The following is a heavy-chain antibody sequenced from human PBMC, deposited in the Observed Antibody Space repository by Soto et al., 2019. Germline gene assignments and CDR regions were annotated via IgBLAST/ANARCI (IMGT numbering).Heavy chain of an antibody. D-gene: IGHD5-12*01. V-gene: IGHV4-34*01. CDR3: AKYRRSDADGYTFDF. CDR2: INHSGGT. Sequence: SVTQSLTWAVDGGYFSGHGGSWIRTPPGKGLEWIGEINHSGGTNYNPSLKRRVTISADTSKNQFSLRVTSVTAADTAVYYCAKYRRSDADGYTFDFWVQGTLVPGFS. J-gene: IGHJ4*02. CDR1: GGYFSGHG.